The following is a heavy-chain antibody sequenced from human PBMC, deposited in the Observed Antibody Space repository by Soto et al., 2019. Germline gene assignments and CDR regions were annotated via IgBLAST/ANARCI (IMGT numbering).Heavy chain of an antibody. CDR3: ARDSGSIAARLPDY. D-gene: IGHD6-6*01. J-gene: IGHJ4*02. CDR1: GCTFSSYS. Sequence: PGGSLRLSCAASGCTFSSYSMNWVRQAPGKGLEWVSYISSSSSTIYYADSVKGRFTISRDNAKNSLYLQMNSLRAEDTAVYYCARDSGSIAARLPDYWGQGTLVTVSS. V-gene: IGHV3-48*01. CDR2: ISSSSSTI.